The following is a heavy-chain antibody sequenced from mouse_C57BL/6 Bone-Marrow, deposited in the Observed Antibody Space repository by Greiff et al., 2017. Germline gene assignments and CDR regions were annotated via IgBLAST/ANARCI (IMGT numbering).Heavy chain of an antibody. CDR3: ARRRLRYYFDY. V-gene: IGHV1-26*01. CDR1: GYTFTDYY. CDR2: INPNNGGT. J-gene: IGHJ2*01. Sequence: EVQLQQSGPELVKPGASVKISCKASGYTFTDYYMNWVKQSHGKSLEWIGDINPNNGGTSYNQKFKGKATLTVDKSSSTAYMELRSLTSEDSAVYYCARRRLRYYFDYWGQGTTLTVSS. D-gene: IGHD1-1*01.